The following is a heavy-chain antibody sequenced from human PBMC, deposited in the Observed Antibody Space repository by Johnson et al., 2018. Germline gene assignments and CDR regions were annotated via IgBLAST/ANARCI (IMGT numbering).Heavy chain of an antibody. D-gene: IGHD5-18*01. J-gene: IGHJ4*02. V-gene: IGHV3-74*02. Sequence: VQLVESGGGLVQAGESRRLSCVGSGFSFSTYWMHWVRQAPGKGLVWVSRIDTDGRITSYADSVKGRFPISRDNANNTLYLQMNSLRAEDTAVYYCARTANLDSWGQGTLVTVSS. CDR2: IDTDGRIT. CDR1: GFSFSTYW. CDR3: ARTANLDS.